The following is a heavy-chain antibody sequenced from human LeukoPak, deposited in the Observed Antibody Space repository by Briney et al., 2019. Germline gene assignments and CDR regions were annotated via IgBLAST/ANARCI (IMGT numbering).Heavy chain of an antibody. Sequence: GGSLRLSCTASGFTFSSYDMHWVRQGTGKGLEWVSAIGTAGDTYYGGSVKGRFTISRENAKNSLYLQMNSLRAGDTAVYYCARVAAAGKGFDHWGQGTLVTVSS. J-gene: IGHJ4*02. CDR1: GFTFSSYD. D-gene: IGHD6-13*01. CDR3: ARVAAAGKGFDH. V-gene: IGHV3-13*01. CDR2: IGTAGDT.